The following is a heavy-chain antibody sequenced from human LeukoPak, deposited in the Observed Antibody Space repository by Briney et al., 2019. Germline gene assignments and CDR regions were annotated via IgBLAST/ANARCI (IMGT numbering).Heavy chain of an antibody. J-gene: IGHJ6*02. CDR2: ISGSGGST. CDR3: AKVKGKYSGSYYGMDV. Sequence: GGSLRLSCAASGCTFSSYAMSWVRQAPGKGLKWVSAISGSGGSTYYADSVKGRFTISRDNSKNTLYLQMNSLRAEDTAVYYCAKVKGKYSGSYYGMDVWGQGTTVTVSS. CDR1: GCTFSSYA. V-gene: IGHV3-23*01. D-gene: IGHD5-12*01.